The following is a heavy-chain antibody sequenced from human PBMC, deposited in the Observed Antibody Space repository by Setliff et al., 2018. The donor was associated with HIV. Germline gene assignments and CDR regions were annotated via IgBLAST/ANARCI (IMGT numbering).Heavy chain of an antibody. D-gene: IGHD2-15*01. Sequence: SETLSLTCSVSGASIRGHYWSWIRQSPGKGLEWIGNIYYSGTTNYNPSFKSRVTISVDTSKNQFSLRVNSVTAADTAMYYCARVVDADYLDYWGQGTPVTVSS. CDR1: GASIRGHY. CDR2: IYYSGTT. V-gene: IGHV4-59*08. CDR3: ARVVDADYLDY. J-gene: IGHJ4*02.